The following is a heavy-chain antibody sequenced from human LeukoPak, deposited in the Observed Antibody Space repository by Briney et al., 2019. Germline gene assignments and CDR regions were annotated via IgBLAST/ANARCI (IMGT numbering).Heavy chain of an antibody. CDR1: GFTFSGYA. CDR2: IWYDGSNV. Sequence: PGGSLRLSCVASGFTFSGYAMHWVRQAPGKGLEWVAVIWYDGSNVNYADSVKGRFSISRDGSKNTLDLQINSLRDEDTAVYYCARDGYGHGSLDYWGQGTLVSVSS. J-gene: IGHJ4*02. CDR3: ARDGYGHGSLDY. V-gene: IGHV3-33*08. D-gene: IGHD5-18*01.